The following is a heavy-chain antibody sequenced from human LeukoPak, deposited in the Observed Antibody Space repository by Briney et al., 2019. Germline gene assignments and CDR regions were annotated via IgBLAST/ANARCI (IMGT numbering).Heavy chain of an antibody. CDR3: ARLAAATGDVLRFLEWSPAFDI. CDR1: GYSFTSYW. CDR2: IYPGDSDT. J-gene: IGHJ3*02. V-gene: IGHV5-51*01. D-gene: IGHD3-3*01. Sequence: GESLKISCKGSGYSFTSYWIGWVRQMPGKSLEWMGIIYPGDSDTRYSPSFQGQVTISADKSISTAYLQWSSLKASDTAMYYCARLAAATGDVLRFLEWSPAFDIWGQGTMVTVSS.